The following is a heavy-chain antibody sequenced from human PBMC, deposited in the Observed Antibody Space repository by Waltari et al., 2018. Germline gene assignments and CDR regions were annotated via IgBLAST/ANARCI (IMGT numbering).Heavy chain of an antibody. D-gene: IGHD4-17*01. CDR1: GFTFSSYW. Sequence: EVQLVESGGGLVQPGGSLRLSCAAPGFTFSSYWMSWVRQAPGKGLEWVANIKQDGSEKYYVDSVKGRFTISRDNAKNSLYLQMNSLRAEDTAVYYCARDTVTHDYWGQGTLVTVSS. J-gene: IGHJ4*02. V-gene: IGHV3-7*01. CDR3: ARDTVTHDY. CDR2: IKQDGSEK.